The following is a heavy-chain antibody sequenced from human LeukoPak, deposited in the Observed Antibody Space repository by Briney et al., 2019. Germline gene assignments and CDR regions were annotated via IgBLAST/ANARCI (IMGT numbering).Heavy chain of an antibody. J-gene: IGHJ4*02. CDR3: ARDRYYYDSSGYRLEYYFDY. Sequence: SETLSLTCTVSGGSISSYYWSWIRQPPGKGLEWIGYIYYSGSTNYNPSLKSRVTISVDTSKNQFSLKLSSVTAADTAVYYSARDRYYYDSSGYRLEYYFDYWGQGTLVTVSS. CDR2: IYYSGST. D-gene: IGHD3-22*01. V-gene: IGHV4-59*01. CDR1: GGSISSYY.